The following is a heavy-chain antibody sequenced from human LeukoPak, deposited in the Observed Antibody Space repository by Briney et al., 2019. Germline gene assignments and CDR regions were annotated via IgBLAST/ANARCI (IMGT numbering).Heavy chain of an antibody. Sequence: PSETLSLTCAVYGGSFSGYYWSWIRQPPGKGLEWIGVINHSGSTNYNPSLKSRVTISVDTSKNQFSLKLSSVTAADTAVYYCARAPAWGFLEWLSFDYWGQGTLVTVS. V-gene: IGHV4-34*01. D-gene: IGHD3-3*01. J-gene: IGHJ4*02. CDR3: ARAPAWGFLEWLSFDY. CDR2: INHSGST. CDR1: GGSFSGYY.